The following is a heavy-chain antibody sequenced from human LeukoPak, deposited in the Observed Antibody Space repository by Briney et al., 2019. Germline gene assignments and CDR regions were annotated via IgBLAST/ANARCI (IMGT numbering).Heavy chain of an antibody. V-gene: IGHV4-34*01. CDR3: ARMGKGYFDY. CDR1: GGSFSGYY. Sequence: SETLSLTCAVYGGSFSGYYWSWIRQPPGKGLEWIGEINHSGSTNYNPSLKSRVTIPVDTSKNQFSLKLSSVTAADTAVYYCARMGKGYFDYWGQGTLVTVSS. D-gene: IGHD1-26*01. J-gene: IGHJ4*02. CDR2: INHSGST.